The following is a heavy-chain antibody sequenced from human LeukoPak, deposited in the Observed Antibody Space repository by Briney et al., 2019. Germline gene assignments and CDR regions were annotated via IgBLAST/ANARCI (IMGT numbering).Heavy chain of an antibody. CDR1: GFSFSLYG. J-gene: IGHJ4*02. D-gene: IGHD4-23*01. Sequence: GRPLRLSCAASGFSFSLYGMYWVRRAPGKGLEWGAVIYNAGGLPNYLDSVRGRFTISRDNSKNTLYLQVDSLRVEDRAVYYCAQGHYVGNSEFLDNWGQGSLVIVSS. CDR3: AQGHYVGNSEFLDN. V-gene: IGHV3-33*07. CDR2: IYNAGGLP.